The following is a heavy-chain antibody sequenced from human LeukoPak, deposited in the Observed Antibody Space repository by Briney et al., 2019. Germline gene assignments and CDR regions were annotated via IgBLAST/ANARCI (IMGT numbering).Heavy chain of an antibody. CDR1: GFTFSSYA. D-gene: IGHD6-13*01. J-gene: IGHJ4*02. CDR2: ISGSGGST. V-gene: IGHV3-23*01. Sequence: PGGSLRLSCAASGFTFSSYAMSWVRQAPGKGLEWVSAISGSGGSTYYADSVKGRFTISRDNSKNTLYLQMNSLRAEDTAVYYCAKGGSSSWYPGYAYWGQGTLVTVSS. CDR3: AKGGSSSWYPGYAY.